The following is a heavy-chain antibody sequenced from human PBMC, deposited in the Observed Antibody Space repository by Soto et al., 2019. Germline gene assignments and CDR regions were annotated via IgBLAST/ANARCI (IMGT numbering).Heavy chain of an antibody. Sequence: QVQLVQSGAEVKKPGSSVKVSCKASGGTFSRYSITWVRQAPGHGLEWIGRIIPIFGIASYAQKLQGRVTITADDSTSTANMELSGLRSDDMAVYYCAREDRDRETGLVPAAIDRMDVWGQGTTVIVSS. V-gene: IGHV1-69*08. CDR2: IIPIFGIA. D-gene: IGHD2-2*01. CDR3: AREDRDRETGLVPAAIDRMDV. CDR1: GGTFSRYS. J-gene: IGHJ6*02.